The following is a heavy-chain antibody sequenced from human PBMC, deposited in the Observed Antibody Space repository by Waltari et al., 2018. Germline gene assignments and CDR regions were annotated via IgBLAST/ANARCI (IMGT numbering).Heavy chain of an antibody. V-gene: IGHV3-23*04. J-gene: IGHJ4*02. CDR1: GFTFSSYA. D-gene: IGHD1-26*01. CDR3: AKARIVGATTDDYFDY. CDR2: ISGSGGST. Sequence: EVQLVESGGGLVQPGGSLRLSCAASGFTFSSYAMSWVRQAPGKGLEWVSAISGSGGSTYYADSVKGRFTISRDNSKNTLYLQMNSLRAEDTAVYYCAKARIVGATTDDYFDYWGQGTLVTVSS.